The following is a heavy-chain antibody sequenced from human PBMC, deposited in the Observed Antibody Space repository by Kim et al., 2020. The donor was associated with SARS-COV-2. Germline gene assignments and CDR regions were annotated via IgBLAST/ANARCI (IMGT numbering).Heavy chain of an antibody. CDR2: ISAYNGNT. J-gene: IGHJ4*02. CDR1: GYTFTSYG. V-gene: IGHV1-18*01. Sequence: ASVKVSCKASGYTFTSYGISWVRQAPGQGLEWMGWISAYNGNTNYAQKLQGRVTMTTDTSTSTAYMELRSLRSDDTAVYYCARETGFMVRGVIPYYFDYWGQGTLVTVSS. D-gene: IGHD3-10*01. CDR3: ARETGFMVRGVIPYYFDY.